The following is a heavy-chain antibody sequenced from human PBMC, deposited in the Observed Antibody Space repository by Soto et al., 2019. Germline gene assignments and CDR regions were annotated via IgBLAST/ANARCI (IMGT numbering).Heavy chain of an antibody. J-gene: IGHJ4*02. CDR1: GGSFSGYY. CDR3: ARVSRVTPDY. CDR2: INHSGST. Sequence: QVQLQQWGAGLLKPSETLSLTCAVYGGSFSGYYWSWIRQPPGKGLEWIGEINHSGSTTYNPSLKSRVTISVDTSKDQFSLKLSSVTAADTAVYYCARVSRVTPDYWGQGTLVTVSS. V-gene: IGHV4-34*01. D-gene: IGHD4-4*01.